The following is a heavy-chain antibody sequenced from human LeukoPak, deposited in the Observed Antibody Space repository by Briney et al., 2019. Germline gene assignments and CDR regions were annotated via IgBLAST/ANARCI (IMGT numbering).Heavy chain of an antibody. V-gene: IGHV1-24*01. D-gene: IGHD6-19*01. CDR2: FDPEDGET. Sequence: ASVKVSCKVSGYTLTELSMHWVRQAPGEGLEWMGGFDPEDGETIYAQKFQGRVTMTEDTSTDTAYMELSSLRSEDTAVYYCARDLAYSSGWYDGGVFWGQGTLVTVSS. J-gene: IGHJ4*02. CDR3: ARDLAYSSGWYDGGVF. CDR1: GYTLTELS.